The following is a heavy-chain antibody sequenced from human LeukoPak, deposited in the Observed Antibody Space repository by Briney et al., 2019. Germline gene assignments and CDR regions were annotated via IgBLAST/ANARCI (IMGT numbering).Heavy chain of an antibody. J-gene: IGHJ4*02. CDR1: GITFRSSS. CDR2: IRFDGSTK. CDR3: AQPDF. Sequence: GGSLRLSCVASGITFRSSSMHWVRQAPDKGLEWLAFIRFDGSTKYYADSVKGRFTVSRDNSKSTLYLQMNSLRAEDTAVYYCAQPDFWGQGTLVTVSS. V-gene: IGHV3-30*02.